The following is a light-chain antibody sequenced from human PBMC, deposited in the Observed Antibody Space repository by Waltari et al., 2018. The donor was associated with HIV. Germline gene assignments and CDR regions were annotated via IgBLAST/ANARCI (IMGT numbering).Light chain of an antibody. Sequence: SVLTQPDSMSGSPGQTITISCTRTSSNVGSYNLVCWYQQQPGKAPKLMIYEVRKPPSGVSNRFSGSKTGNTASLPISGLQAEDEADYYCCSYAGSSTVVFGGGTKLTVL. CDR2: EVR. CDR1: SSNVGSYNL. V-gene: IGLV2-23*02. J-gene: IGLJ2*01. CDR3: CSYAGSSTVV.